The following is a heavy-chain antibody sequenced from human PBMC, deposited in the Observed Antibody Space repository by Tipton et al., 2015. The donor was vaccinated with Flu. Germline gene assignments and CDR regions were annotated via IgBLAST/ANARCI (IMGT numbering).Heavy chain of an antibody. CDR3: ATDGLWEPGVMDV. CDR2: INQDGSEE. D-gene: IGHD1-26*01. CDR1: KLTFSNYW. Sequence: SLRLSCTATKLTFSNYWMTWVRQAPGKGLGWVANINQDGSEEYYVDAVRGRFTISRDDAKKSLYLQMNSLTVVDTATYYCATDGLWEPGVMDVWGPGTTVTVSS. J-gene: IGHJ6*02. V-gene: IGHV3-7*01.